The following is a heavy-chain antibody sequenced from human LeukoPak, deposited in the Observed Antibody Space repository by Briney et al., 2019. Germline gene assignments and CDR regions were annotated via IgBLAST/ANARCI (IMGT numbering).Heavy chain of an antibody. V-gene: IGHV4-39*07. CDR3: ASSRSWYD. J-gene: IGHJ4*02. CDR1: GGSISSSSYY. Sequence: PSETLSLTCTVSGGSISSSSYYWGWIRQPPGKGLEWIGSIYYSGSTYYNPSLKSRVTISVDTSKNQFSLKLSSVTAADTAVYYCASSRSWYDWGQGTLVTVSS. D-gene: IGHD6-13*01. CDR2: IYYSGST.